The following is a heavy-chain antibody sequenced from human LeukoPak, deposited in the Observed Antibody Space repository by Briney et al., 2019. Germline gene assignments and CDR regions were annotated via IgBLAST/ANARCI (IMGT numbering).Heavy chain of an antibody. J-gene: IGHJ3*02. CDR1: GGSISSYY. V-gene: IGHV4-59*12. D-gene: IGHD3-22*01. CDR2: IYHSGST. CDR3: ASTSITMIVVASAHAFDI. Sequence: SETLSLTCTVSGGSISSYYWSWIRQPPGKGLEWIGYIYHSGSTYYNPSLKSRVTISVDRSKNQFSLKLSSVTAADTAVYYCASTSITMIVVASAHAFDIWGQGTMVTVSS.